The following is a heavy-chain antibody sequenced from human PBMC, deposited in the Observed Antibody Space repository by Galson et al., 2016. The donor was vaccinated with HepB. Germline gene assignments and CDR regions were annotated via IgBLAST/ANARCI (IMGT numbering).Heavy chain of an antibody. D-gene: IGHD7-27*01. CDR2: INSDGTST. Sequence: SLRLSCAASGFTFSPAWMHWVRQAPGKGLVWISRINSDGTSTIYADSVKGRFTISRDNAKNTVYLQMNSLRGEDTAVYYCARDGAHWDLDLWGQGTLVTVSS. CDR3: ARDGAHWDLDL. J-gene: IGHJ5*02. V-gene: IGHV3-74*01. CDR1: GFTFSPAW.